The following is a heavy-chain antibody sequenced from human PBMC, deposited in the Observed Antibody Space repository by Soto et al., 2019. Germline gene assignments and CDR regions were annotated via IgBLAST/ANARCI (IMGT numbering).Heavy chain of an antibody. V-gene: IGHV1-8*01. CDR2: MNPNSGYT. D-gene: IGHD1-7*01. J-gene: IGHJ5*02. Sequence: QVQLVQSGAEVKKPGASVKVSCKASGYTFPNYDITWVRQATGQGLEWMGFMNPNSGYTGYEQKFQGRVTMTRNTSISTAYMELSSLRSEATAVYYCARSPSDWNYEFWFDPWGQGTLLTVSS. CDR3: ARSPSDWNYEFWFDP. CDR1: GYTFPNYD.